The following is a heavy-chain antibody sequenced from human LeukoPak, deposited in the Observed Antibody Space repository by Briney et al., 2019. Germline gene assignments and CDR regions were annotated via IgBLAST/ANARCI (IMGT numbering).Heavy chain of an antibody. CDR3: AKGSKAVLFTRDHYMDV. V-gene: IGHV3-30*02. D-gene: IGHD6-19*01. J-gene: IGHJ6*03. Sequence: GGSLRLSCAASGFTFSSYDIHWVRQAPGKGLEWVAFIRYDGSNKYYADSVRGRFAISRDNSKNTLYLHMNSLRAEDTAVYFCAKGSKAVLFTRDHYMDVWGKGTTVTISS. CDR1: GFTFSSYD. CDR2: IRYDGSNK.